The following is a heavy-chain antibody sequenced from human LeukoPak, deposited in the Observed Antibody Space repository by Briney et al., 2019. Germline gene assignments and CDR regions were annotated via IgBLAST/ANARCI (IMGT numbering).Heavy chain of an antibody. CDR1: GYTFTGYY. CDR3: ARGVVVVVAATYQFDP. D-gene: IGHD2-15*01. Sequence: ASVKVSCKASGYTFTGYYMHWVRQAPGQGLEWMGWINPNSGGTNYAQKFQGRVTMTRDTSISTAYMELSRLRSDDPAVYYCARGVVVVVAATYQFDPWGQGTLVTVSS. J-gene: IGHJ5*02. CDR2: INPNSGGT. V-gene: IGHV1-2*02.